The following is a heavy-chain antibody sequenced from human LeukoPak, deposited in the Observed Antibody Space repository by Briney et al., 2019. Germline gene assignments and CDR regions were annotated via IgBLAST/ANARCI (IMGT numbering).Heavy chain of an antibody. CDR2: IYHSGST. CDR1: GYSISSGYY. Sequence: SETLSLTCTVSGYSISSGYYWGWIRQPPGKGLEWIGSIYHSGSTYYNPSLKSRVTISVDTSKNQFSLKLSSVTAADTAVYYCARDHAHTVTKDDDAFDIWGQGTMVTVSS. V-gene: IGHV4-38-2*02. J-gene: IGHJ3*02. D-gene: IGHD4-17*01. CDR3: ARDHAHTVTKDDDAFDI.